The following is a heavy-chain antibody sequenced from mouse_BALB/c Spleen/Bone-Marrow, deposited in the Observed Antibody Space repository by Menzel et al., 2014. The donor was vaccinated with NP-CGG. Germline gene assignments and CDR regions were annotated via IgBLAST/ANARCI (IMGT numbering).Heavy chain of an antibody. J-gene: IGHJ2*01. CDR2: IYPGDGDT. CDR1: GYAFSNYW. Sequence: VQLQQSGAELVRPGSSVKISCKASGYAFSNYWMNWVKRRPGQGLEWIGQIYPGDGDTNYNGKFKGKATLTADKSSSTAYMQLSSLTSEDSAVYFCARGSGWYFDYWGQGTTLTVSS. D-gene: IGHD1-3*01. V-gene: IGHV1-80*01. CDR3: ARGSGWYFDY.